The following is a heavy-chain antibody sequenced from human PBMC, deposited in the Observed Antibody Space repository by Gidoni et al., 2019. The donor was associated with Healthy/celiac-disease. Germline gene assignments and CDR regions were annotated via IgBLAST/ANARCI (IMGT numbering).Heavy chain of an antibody. J-gene: IGHJ6*02. V-gene: IGHV5-51*01. CDR1: GYSFTRYW. CDR3: ARQTRDYDILTGYYYYYGMDV. Sequence: EVQLVQSGAEVQKPGESLKISCKGSGYSFTRYWIGWVRQMPGKGLEWMGIIYPGDSDTRYSPSFQGQVTISADKSISTAYLQWSSLKASDTAMYYCARQTRDYDILTGYYYYYGMDVWGQGTTVTVSS. CDR2: IYPGDSDT. D-gene: IGHD3-9*01.